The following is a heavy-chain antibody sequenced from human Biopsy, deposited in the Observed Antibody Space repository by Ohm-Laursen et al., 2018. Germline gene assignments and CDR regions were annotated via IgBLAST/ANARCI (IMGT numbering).Heavy chain of an antibody. J-gene: IGHJ4*02. CDR3: ARGPRGLVVITTTALYFDY. D-gene: IGHD3-22*01. Sequence: ESSVKVSCKASGYTFTGQYLHWVRQVPGQGLEWMGRINPNNDNTAYAQKFQGRITMTKDTSTSTVYMDLSSLTFDDSAVYYCARGPRGLVVITTTALYFDYWGQGNLVTVSS. V-gene: IGHV1-46*01. CDR1: GYTFTGQY. CDR2: INPNNDNT.